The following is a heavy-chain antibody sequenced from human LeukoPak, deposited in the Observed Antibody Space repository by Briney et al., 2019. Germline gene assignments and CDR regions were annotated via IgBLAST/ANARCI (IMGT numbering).Heavy chain of an antibody. Sequence: SVKVSCKASGRTFSSYAISWVRQAPGQGLEWMGGIIPNFCTANYAQKLQGRVTITADKSTSTAYMELSSLRAEDTAVYYCAKDWILRYFDWLSPFDYWGEGILVSVSS. CDR3: AKDWILRYFDWLSPFDY. CDR2: IIPNFCTA. V-gene: IGHV1-69*06. CDR1: GRTFSSYA. J-gene: IGHJ4*02. D-gene: IGHD3-9*01.